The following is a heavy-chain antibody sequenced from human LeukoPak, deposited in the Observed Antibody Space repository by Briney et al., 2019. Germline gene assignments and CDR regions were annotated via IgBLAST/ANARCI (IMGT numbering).Heavy chain of an antibody. CDR1: GGSISSSSYY. CDR2: IYYSGST. D-gene: IGHD3-9*01. V-gene: IGHV4-39*01. CDR3: ARQGDVLRYFDWSRPNWFDP. J-gene: IGHJ5*02. Sequence: SETLSLTCTVSGGSISSSSYYWGWIRQPPGKGLEWIGGIYYSGSTYYNPSLKSRVTISVDTSKNQFSLKLSSVTAADTAVYYCARQGDVLRYFDWSRPNWFDPWGQGTLVTVS.